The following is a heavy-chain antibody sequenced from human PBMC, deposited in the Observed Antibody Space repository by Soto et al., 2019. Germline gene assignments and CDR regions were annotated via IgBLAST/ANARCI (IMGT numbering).Heavy chain of an antibody. CDR2: IFYSENT. V-gene: IGHV4-61*01. D-gene: IGHD3-3*01. CDR1: GDSVTSGSHY. CDR3: ARDFAYFDS. J-gene: IGHJ4*02. Sequence: PSETLSLTCTVSGDSVTSGSHYWSWIRQPPGKGLEYIGYIFYSENTSYHPSLKSRVTISVDTSKNQFSLNLDPVTAADTAVYFCARDFAYFDSWGQGTLVTVSS.